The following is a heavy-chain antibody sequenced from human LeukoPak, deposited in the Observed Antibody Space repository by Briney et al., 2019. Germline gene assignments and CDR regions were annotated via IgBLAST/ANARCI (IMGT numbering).Heavy chain of an antibody. CDR3: ARARSGWHRLAA. J-gene: IGHJ5*02. CDR1: GFTLSSYA. CDR2: IGGSGDST. D-gene: IGHD6-25*01. V-gene: IGHV3-23*01. Sequence: GGSLRLSCVTPGFTLSSYAMSWVRQAPGKGLEWVSVIGGSGDSTYYADSVKGRFTISRDSSKNTLYLQMNSLRVEDTAVYYCARARSGWHRLAAWGQGTLVTVSS.